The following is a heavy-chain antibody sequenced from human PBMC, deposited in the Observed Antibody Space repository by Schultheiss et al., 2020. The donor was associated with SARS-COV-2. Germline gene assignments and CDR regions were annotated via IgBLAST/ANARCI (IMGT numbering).Heavy chain of an antibody. CDR1: GGSISSYY. V-gene: IGHV4-59*08. Sequence: SETLSLTCTVSGGSISSYYWSWIRQPPGKGLEWIGYIYYSGSTNYNPSLKSRVTTSVDTSKNQFSLKLSSVTAADTAVYYCARHPTLWYGMDVWGQGTTVTVSS. CDR2: IYYSGST. CDR3: ARHPTLWYGMDV. J-gene: IGHJ6*02.